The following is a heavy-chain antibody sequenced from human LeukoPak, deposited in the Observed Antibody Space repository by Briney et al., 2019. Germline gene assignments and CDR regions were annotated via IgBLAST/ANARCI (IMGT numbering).Heavy chain of an antibody. CDR3: AKDRGYSGYHFDY. CDR1: GFTFSSYG. J-gene: IGHJ4*02. D-gene: IGHD5-12*01. CDR2: IRYDGTNT. Sequence: PGGSLRLSCAASGFTFSSYGMHWVRQAPGKGLEWVAFIRYDGTNTYYADSVKGRFTISRDNSKNTLYLQMNSLRAEDTAVYYCAKDRGYSGYHFDYWGQGTLVTVSS. V-gene: IGHV3-30*02.